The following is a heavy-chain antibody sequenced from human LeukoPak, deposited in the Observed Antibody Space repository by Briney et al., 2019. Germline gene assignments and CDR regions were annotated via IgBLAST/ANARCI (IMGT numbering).Heavy chain of an antibody. Sequence: SETLSLTCAVYGGSFSGYYWSWIRQPPGKGLEWIGEINHSGSTNYNPSLKSRVTISVDTSKNQFSLKLSSVTAADTAVYYCARGALGYDSSGYPDYWGQGTLVTVSS. D-gene: IGHD3-22*01. CDR2: INHSGST. J-gene: IGHJ4*02. V-gene: IGHV4-34*01. CDR3: ARGALGYDSSGYPDY. CDR1: GGSFSGYY.